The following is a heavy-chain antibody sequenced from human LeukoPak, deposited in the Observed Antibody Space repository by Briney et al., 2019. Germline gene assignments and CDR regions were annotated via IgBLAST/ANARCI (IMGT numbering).Heavy chain of an antibody. CDR2: IYHSGST. Sequence: SETLSLTCAVSGYSISSGYYRGWIRQPPGKGLEWIGSIYHSGSTYYNPSLKSRVTISVDTSKNQSSLKLSSVPAADTAVYYCARQGRGRQSWFDPWGQGTLVTVSS. V-gene: IGHV4-38-2*01. CDR3: ARQGRGRQSWFDP. J-gene: IGHJ5*02. D-gene: IGHD1-26*01. CDR1: GYSISSGYY.